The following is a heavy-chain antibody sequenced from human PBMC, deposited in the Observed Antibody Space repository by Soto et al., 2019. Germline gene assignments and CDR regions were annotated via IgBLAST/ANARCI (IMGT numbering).Heavy chain of an antibody. CDR2: INHSGRT. J-gene: IGHJ4*02. V-gene: IGHV4-34*01. D-gene: IGHD2-15*01. CDR1: GGSFSGYY. Sequence: QVQLQQWGAGLLKPSETLSLTCAVYGGSFSGYYWSWIRQPPGKGLEWIGEINHSGRTNYNPSLKSRVTISVDTSKNQFSLKLSSVTAADTAVYYCARKTGGSCYDYWGQGTLVTVSS. CDR3: ARKTGGSCYDY.